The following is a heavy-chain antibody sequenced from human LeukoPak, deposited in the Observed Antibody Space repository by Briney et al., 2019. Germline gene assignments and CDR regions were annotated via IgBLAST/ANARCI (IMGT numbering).Heavy chain of an antibody. J-gene: IGHJ3*02. Sequence: PGGSLRLSCAASGFAFSSHTINWVRQAPGKGLEWVSSISSGSTIIYYADSVKGRFTISRDNGRNSLYLQMNSLTADDTAVYYCARKPITGTTLGPFDMWGQGTMATVSS. CDR2: ISSGSTII. CDR3: ARKPITGTTLGPFDM. V-gene: IGHV3-48*01. CDR1: GFAFSSHT. D-gene: IGHD1-7*01.